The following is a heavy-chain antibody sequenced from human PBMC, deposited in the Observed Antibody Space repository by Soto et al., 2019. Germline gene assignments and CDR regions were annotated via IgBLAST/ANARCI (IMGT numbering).Heavy chain of an antibody. J-gene: IGHJ6*02. D-gene: IGHD3-3*01. CDR3: ARLIRYDFPDV. Sequence: GVSLRLSCAASGFTFSSYGMHWVRQAPGKGLEWVAVIWYDGSNKYYADSVKGRFTISRDNSKNTLYLQMNSLRAEDTAVYYCARLIRYDFPDVWGQGTTVTVSS. CDR1: GFTFSSYG. CDR2: IWYDGSNK. V-gene: IGHV3-33*01.